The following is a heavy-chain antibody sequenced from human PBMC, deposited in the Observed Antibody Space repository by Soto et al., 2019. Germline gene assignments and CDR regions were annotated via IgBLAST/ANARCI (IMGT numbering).Heavy chain of an antibody. V-gene: IGHV4-30-4*01. D-gene: IGHD2-2*01. J-gene: IGHJ4*02. CDR3: ARELVVPAATQFDY. CDR2: IYYSGST. CDR1: GGSISSGDYY. Sequence: SETLSLTCTVSGGSISSGDYYWSWIRQPPGKGLEWIGYIYYSGSTYYNPSLKSRVTISVDTSKNQFSLKLSSVTAADTAVYYCARELVVPAATQFDYWGQGTLVTVSS.